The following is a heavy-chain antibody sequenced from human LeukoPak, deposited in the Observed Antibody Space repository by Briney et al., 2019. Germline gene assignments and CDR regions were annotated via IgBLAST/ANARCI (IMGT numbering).Heavy chain of an antibody. Sequence: PSETLSLTCTVSGGSFSSYYWSWIRQPPGKGLEWIGYISYFGSTNYNPSLKSRVTLSVDTSKNQFSLKLSSVTAADTAMYYCARDKGSGSQVWFDPWGQGTLVTVSS. CDR2: ISYFGST. CDR3: ARDKGSGSQVWFDP. V-gene: IGHV4-59*01. D-gene: IGHD1-26*01. CDR1: GGSFSSYY. J-gene: IGHJ5*02.